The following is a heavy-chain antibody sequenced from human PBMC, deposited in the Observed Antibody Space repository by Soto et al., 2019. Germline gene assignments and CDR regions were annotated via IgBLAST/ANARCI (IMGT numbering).Heavy chain of an antibody. CDR1: GFTFNSYA. Sequence: GGSLRLSCAASGFTFNSYAMNWVRQAPGKGLEWVSTISGSGASTSYADSLKGRFTISRDNSKNTVYLQMNSLRAEDTAVYYCAKGVGVTPTFHWGQGTLVTVSS. J-gene: IGHJ4*02. V-gene: IGHV3-23*01. CDR2: ISGSGAST. CDR3: AKGVGVTPTFH. D-gene: IGHD1-26*01.